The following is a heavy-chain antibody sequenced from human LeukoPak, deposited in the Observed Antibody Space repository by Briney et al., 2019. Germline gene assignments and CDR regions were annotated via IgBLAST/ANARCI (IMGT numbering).Heavy chain of an antibody. CDR1: GFTVSSNY. D-gene: IGHD3-10*01. J-gene: IGHJ4*02. CDR3: AKEHVSSGSYYFDY. Sequence: GGSLRLSCAASGFTVSSNYMSWVRQAPGKGLEWVSVIYSGGSTYYADSVKGRFTISRDNSKNTLYLQMNSLRAEDTAVYYCAKEHVSSGSYYFDYWGQGTLVTVSS. V-gene: IGHV3-53*01. CDR2: IYSGGST.